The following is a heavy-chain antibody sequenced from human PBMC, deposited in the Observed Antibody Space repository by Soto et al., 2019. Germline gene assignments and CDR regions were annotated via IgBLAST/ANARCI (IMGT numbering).Heavy chain of an antibody. Sequence: PGGSLRLSCAASGFTFSSYAMHWVRQAPGKGLEWVAVISYDGSNKYYADSVKGRFTISRDNSKNTLYLQMNSLRAEDTAVYYCARDGNAEDPDYYYGMDVWGQGTTVTVSS. CDR1: GFTFSSYA. D-gene: IGHD1-1*01. CDR2: ISYDGSNK. J-gene: IGHJ6*02. CDR3: ARDGNAEDPDYYYGMDV. V-gene: IGHV3-30-3*01.